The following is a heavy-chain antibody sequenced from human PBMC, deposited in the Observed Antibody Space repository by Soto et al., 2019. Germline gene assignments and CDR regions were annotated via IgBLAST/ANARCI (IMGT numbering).Heavy chain of an antibody. V-gene: IGHV1-2*02. CDR3: ARDLDGYCSSTSCYTGANWFDP. Sequence: ASVKVSCKASGYTFTGYYMHWVRQAPGQGLEWMGWINPNSGGTNYAQKFQGRVTMTRDTSISTAYMELSRLRSDDTAVYYCARDLDGYCSSTSCYTGANWFDPWGQGTLVTVSS. D-gene: IGHD2-2*02. CDR2: INPNSGGT. CDR1: GYTFTGYY. J-gene: IGHJ5*02.